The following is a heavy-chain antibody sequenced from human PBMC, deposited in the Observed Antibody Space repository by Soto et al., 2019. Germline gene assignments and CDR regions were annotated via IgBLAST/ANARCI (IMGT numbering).Heavy chain of an antibody. Sequence: SETLSLTCTVSGGSISSSSYYWGWIRQPPGKGLEWIGSIYYSGSTYYSPSLKSRVTISVDTSKNQFSLKLSSVTAADTAVYYCARWGRIAVAGPNLDYWGQGTLVTVSS. D-gene: IGHD6-19*01. V-gene: IGHV4-39*01. CDR1: GGSISSSSYY. CDR2: IYYSGST. J-gene: IGHJ4*02. CDR3: ARWGRIAVAGPNLDY.